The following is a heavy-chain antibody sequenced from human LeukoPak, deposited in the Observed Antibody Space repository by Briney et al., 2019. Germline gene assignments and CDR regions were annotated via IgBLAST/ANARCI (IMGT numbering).Heavy chain of an antibody. V-gene: IGHV4-59*01. Sequence: PSETLSLTCTVSGGSISSYYWSWIRQPPGKGLEWIGYIYYSGSTNYNPSLKSRVTISVDTSKNQFSLKLSSVTAADTAVYYCAREHSSSSRGYYYYYYMDVWGKGTTVTVSS. D-gene: IGHD6-6*01. CDR2: IYYSGST. CDR3: AREHSSSSRGYYYYYYMDV. J-gene: IGHJ6*03. CDR1: GGSISSYY.